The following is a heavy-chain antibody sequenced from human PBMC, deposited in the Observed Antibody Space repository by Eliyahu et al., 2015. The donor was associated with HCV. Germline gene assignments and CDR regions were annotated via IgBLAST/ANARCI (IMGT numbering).Heavy chain of an antibody. CDR3: AKEGPGSSWFPNYYYYGMDV. CDR1: SSYG. J-gene: IGHJ6*02. Sequence: SSYGMHWVRQAPGKGLEWVAVISYDGSNKYYADSVKGRFTISRDNSKNTLYLQMNSLRAEDTAVYYCAKEGPGSSWFPNYYYYGMDVWGQGTTVTVSS. D-gene: IGHD6-13*01. CDR2: ISYDGSNK. V-gene: IGHV3-30*18.